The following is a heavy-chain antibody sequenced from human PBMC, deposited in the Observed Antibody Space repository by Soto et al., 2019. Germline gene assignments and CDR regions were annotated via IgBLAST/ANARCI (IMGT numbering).Heavy chain of an antibody. CDR3: ARETPVWQNQLISLDY. D-gene: IGHD2-2*01. V-gene: IGHV3-23*01. CDR1: GFTFSGYA. CDR2: ISGSGDST. J-gene: IGHJ4*02. Sequence: GGSLRLSCAASGFTFSGYAMSWVRQAPGKGLEWVSAISGSGDSTYYTDSVKGRFTLSRDNSKSTLYLQVNGLRAEDTAVYFCARETPVWQNQLISLDYWGQGTLVTVSS.